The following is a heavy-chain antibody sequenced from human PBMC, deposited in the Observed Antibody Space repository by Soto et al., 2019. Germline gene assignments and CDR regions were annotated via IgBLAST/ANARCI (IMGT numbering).Heavy chain of an antibody. CDR3: ARDTGDGTFDF. V-gene: IGHV1-3*01. J-gene: IGHJ4*02. CDR2: INAGYGNT. CDR1: GYTFSSYA. Sequence: ASVKVSCKASGYTFSSYAMHWVRQAPGQRLEWMGWINAGYGNTKSSQKFQDRVTISRDTSASTAYMELTSLRSEDTAVYYCARDTGDGTFDFWGQETLVTVSS. D-gene: IGHD7-27*01.